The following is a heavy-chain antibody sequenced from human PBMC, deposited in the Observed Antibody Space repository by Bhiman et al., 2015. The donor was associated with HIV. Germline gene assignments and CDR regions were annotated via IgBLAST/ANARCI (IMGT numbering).Heavy chain of an antibody. J-gene: IGHJ3*02. D-gene: IGHD4-23*01. CDR2: INSGGSTT. V-gene: IGHV3-48*03. Sequence: EVQLVESGGGLVQPGGSLRLSCAAAGFTFSAYEINWVRQAPGKGLEWISYINSGGSTTYHAESVRGRFTISRDNAKNSLYLQMNSLRAEDTAVYYCARDRFGDYGGFDIWGQGTMVTVSS. CDR3: ARDRFGDYGGFDI. CDR1: GFTFSAYE.